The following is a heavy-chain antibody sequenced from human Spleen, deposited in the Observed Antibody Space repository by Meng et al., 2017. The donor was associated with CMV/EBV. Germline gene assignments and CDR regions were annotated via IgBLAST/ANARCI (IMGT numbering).Heavy chain of an antibody. CDR3: AKDPGYCSSTSCYWFDY. CDR1: GLSVRDDY. CDR2: IYSGGSK. V-gene: IGHV3-66*02. Sequence: GGSLRLSCAASGLSVRDDYMSWVRLAPGKGLEWVSVIYSGGSKLYADSVKGRFTISRDNSKNTVYLQMNSLRVEDTAVYYCAKDPGYCSSTSCYWFDYWGQGTLVTVSS. J-gene: IGHJ4*02. D-gene: IGHD2-2*01.